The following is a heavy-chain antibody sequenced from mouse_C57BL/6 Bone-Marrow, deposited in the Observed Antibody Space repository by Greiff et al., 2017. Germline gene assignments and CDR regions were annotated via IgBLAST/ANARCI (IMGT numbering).Heavy chain of an antibody. CDR2: INPGSGGT. CDR1: GYAFTNYL. CDR3: ARSGTITTVVFPDS. D-gene: IGHD1-1*01. Sequence: QVQLQQSGAELVRPGTSVTVSCKASGYAFTNYLIEWVKQRPGQGLEWIGVINPGSGGTNYNEKFKGKATLTADKSSSTAYMQLSSLTSEDSAVDFWARSGTITTVVFPDSWGQGTTLTVSS. V-gene: IGHV1-54*01. J-gene: IGHJ2*01.